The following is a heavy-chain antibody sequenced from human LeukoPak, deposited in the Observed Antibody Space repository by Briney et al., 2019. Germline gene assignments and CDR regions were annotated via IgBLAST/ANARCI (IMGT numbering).Heavy chain of an antibody. CDR2: MSLSTSGK. CDR1: GFTFSDYD. J-gene: IGHJ3*01. CDR3: AKVYRDNGDYFAFNV. V-gene: IGHV3-23*01. Sequence: GGSLRLSCAASGFTFSDYDMSWVRQAPGKGLEWVSSMSLSTSGKTYADSVKGRFTVSTDKAKNTLYLQMDSLRAEDTAIYYCAKVYRDNGDYFAFNVWGQGSMVTVSS. D-gene: IGHD4-17*01.